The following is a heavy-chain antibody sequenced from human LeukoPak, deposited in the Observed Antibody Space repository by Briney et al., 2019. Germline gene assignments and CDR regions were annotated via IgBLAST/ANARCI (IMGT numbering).Heavy chain of an antibody. D-gene: IGHD5-24*01. J-gene: IGHJ4*02. CDR2: IFYSGST. Sequence: SETLSLTCTVSGASISGYFWSWIRQPPGKGLEWIGYIFYSGSTTYNPSLKSRVTISIDTSMNQFSLELSSVTAADTAVYYCARGNGYNLYWGLGTLVTVSS. CDR1: GASISGYF. CDR3: ARGNGYNLY. V-gene: IGHV4-59*01.